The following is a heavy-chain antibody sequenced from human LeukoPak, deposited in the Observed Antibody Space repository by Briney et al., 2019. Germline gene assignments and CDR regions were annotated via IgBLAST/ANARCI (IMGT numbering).Heavy chain of an antibody. J-gene: IGHJ4*02. CDR1: GFTFSNYA. V-gene: IGHV3-21*01. Sequence: GGSLRLSCAASGFTFSNYAMNWVRQAPGEGLEWVSSISSSSSYIYYADSIKGRFTISRDNAKNSLYLQMNSLGADDTAVYYCAREAYCSGDCYFDHWGQGTLVTVSS. CDR3: AREAYCSGDCYFDH. CDR2: ISSSSSYI. D-gene: IGHD2-21*02.